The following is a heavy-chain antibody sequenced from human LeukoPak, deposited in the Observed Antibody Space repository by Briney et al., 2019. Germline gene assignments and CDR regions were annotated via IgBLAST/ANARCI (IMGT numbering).Heavy chain of an antibody. CDR1: GFTFSSYA. J-gene: IGHJ4*02. CDR2: ISYDGSNK. Sequence: GRSLRLSCAASGFTFSSYAMHWVRQAPGKGLEWVAVISYDGSNKYYADSVKGRFTISRDNSKNTLYLQMNSLRAEDTAVYYCARLRFLEWLLFDYRGQGTLVTVSS. D-gene: IGHD3-3*01. V-gene: IGHV3-30-3*01. CDR3: ARLRFLEWLLFDY.